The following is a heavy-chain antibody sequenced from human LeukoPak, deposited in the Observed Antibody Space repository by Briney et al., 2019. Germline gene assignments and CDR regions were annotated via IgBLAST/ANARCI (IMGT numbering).Heavy chain of an antibody. Sequence: ASVKVPCKASGYTFTSNYIHWVRQAPGQGLEWMGMIYPRDGSTSYAQKFQGRITVTRDTSTSTVYMELSSLRSEHTAVYFCARQGAAEAKNFDYWGQGTLVIVSS. CDR3: ARQGAAEAKNFDY. D-gene: IGHD6-25*01. V-gene: IGHV1-46*01. CDR1: GYTFTSNY. J-gene: IGHJ4*02. CDR2: IYPRDGST.